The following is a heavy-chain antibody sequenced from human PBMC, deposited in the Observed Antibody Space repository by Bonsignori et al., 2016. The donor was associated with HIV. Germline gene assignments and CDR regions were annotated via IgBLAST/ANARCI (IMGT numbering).Heavy chain of an antibody. CDR2: IYTSGST. V-gene: IGHV4-4*07. J-gene: IGHJ6*03. Sequence: WIRQPPGKGLEWIGRIYTSGSTNYNPSLKSRVTMSVDTSKNQFSLKLSSVTAADTAVYYCARGYCSSTSCPYYYYYMDVWGKGTTVTVSS. D-gene: IGHD2-2*01. CDR3: ARGYCSSTSCPYYYYYMDV.